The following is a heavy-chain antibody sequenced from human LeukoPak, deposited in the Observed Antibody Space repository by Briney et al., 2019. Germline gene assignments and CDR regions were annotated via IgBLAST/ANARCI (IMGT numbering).Heavy chain of an antibody. D-gene: IGHD3-10*01. CDR3: ARHSGSGSLSRPFDP. J-gene: IGHJ5*02. Sequence: PSETLSLTCTVSGASVTSGGFYWAWLRQPPPKELEWIATVYYTGSTYYTPSLKSRFTISIATSKNQFSLNLRSVVAPDTAVYYCARHSGSGSLSRPFDPWGQGTLVTVSA. CDR2: VYYTGST. V-gene: IGHV4-39*01. CDR1: GASVTSGGFY.